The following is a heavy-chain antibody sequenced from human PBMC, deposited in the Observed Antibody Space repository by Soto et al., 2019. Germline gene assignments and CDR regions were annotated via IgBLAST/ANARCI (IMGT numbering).Heavy chain of an antibody. V-gene: IGHV4-30-4*08. CDR1: GVSISSDYYH. CDR2: IYYSGST. D-gene: IGHD3-10*01. J-gene: IGHJ5*02. CDR3: ARSTSGSYYKPYNWFDP. Sequence: PSETLSLTCTVSGVSISSDYYHWTWIRQSPGKGLEWIGYIYYSGSTNYNPSLKSRVTISVDTSKNQFSLNLSSVTAADTAVYYCARSTSGSYYKPYNWFDPWGQGTLVTVSS.